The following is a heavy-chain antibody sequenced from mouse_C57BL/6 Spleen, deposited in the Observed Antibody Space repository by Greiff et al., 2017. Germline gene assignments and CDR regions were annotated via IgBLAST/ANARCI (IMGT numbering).Heavy chain of an antibody. Sequence: QVQLKESGPGILQSSQTLSLTCSFSGFSLSTSGMGVSWIRQPSGKGLEWLAHIYWDDDKRYNPSLKSRLTISKDTSRNQVFLKITSVDTADTATYYCARIYYYGSSYVNYAMDYWGQGTSVTVSS. J-gene: IGHJ4*01. CDR1: GFSLSTSGMG. D-gene: IGHD1-1*01. CDR3: ARIYYYGSSYVNYAMDY. V-gene: IGHV8-12*01. CDR2: IYWDDDK.